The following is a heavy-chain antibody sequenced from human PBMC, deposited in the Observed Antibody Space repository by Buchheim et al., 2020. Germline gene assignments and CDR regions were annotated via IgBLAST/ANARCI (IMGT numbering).Heavy chain of an antibody. J-gene: IGHJ3*02. D-gene: IGHD2-8*01. Sequence: EVQLVESGGGLVKPGGSLRLSCAASGFTFSSYWMSWVRQAPGKGLEWVANIKQDGSEKYYVDSVKGRFTISRDNAKNSLYLQMNSLRAEDTAVYYCARDGPVGFYCTNGVCYKRDAFDIWGQGT. CDR1: GFTFSSYW. CDR3: ARDGPVGFYCTNGVCYKRDAFDI. V-gene: IGHV3-7*01. CDR2: IKQDGSEK.